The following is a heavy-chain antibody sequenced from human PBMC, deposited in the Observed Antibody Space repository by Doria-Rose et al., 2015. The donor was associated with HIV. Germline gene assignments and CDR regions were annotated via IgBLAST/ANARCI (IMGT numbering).Heavy chain of an antibody. J-gene: IGHJ4*02. Sequence: QESGPVLVKPTETLTLTCTVSGVSLSSPGMGVSWIRQPPGKALAWLANIFSDDERSYKTSLKSRLTISRGTSKSQVVLTMTDMDPVDTATYYCARIKSSRWYHKYYFDFWGQGTLVIVSA. CDR1: GVSLSSPGMG. V-gene: IGHV2-26*01. CDR3: ARIKSSRWYHKYYFDF. CDR2: IFSDDER. D-gene: IGHD6-13*01.